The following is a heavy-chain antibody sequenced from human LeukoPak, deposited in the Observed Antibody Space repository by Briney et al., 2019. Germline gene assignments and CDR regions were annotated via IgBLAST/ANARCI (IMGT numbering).Heavy chain of an antibody. CDR2: IIPIFGTA. CDR1: GGTFSSYA. D-gene: IGHD3-16*01. Sequence: SVKVSCKASGGTFSSYAISWVRQAPGQGLEWMGGIIPIFGTANYAQKFQGRVTITADESTSTAYMGLSSLRSEDTAVYYCAGPSGGAMNAFDIWGQGTMVTVSS. CDR3: AGPSGGAMNAFDI. V-gene: IGHV1-69*13. J-gene: IGHJ3*02.